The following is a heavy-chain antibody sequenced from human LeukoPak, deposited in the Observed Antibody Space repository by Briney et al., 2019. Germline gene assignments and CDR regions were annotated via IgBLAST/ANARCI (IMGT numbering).Heavy chain of an antibody. CDR1: GFTFSSYS. CDR3: AKPLVGVASITY. V-gene: IGHV3-23*01. Sequence: GGSLRPSCAASGFTFSSYSMSWVRQAPGEGLEWVSAISGSSTTYYADSVKSRFTISRDNSKNTLYLQMNSLRAEDTAVYYCAKPLVGVASITYWGQGTLVTVSS. D-gene: IGHD5-12*01. CDR2: ISGSSTT. J-gene: IGHJ4*02.